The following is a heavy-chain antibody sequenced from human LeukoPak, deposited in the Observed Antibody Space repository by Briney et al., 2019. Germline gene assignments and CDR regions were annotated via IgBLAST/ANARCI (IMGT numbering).Heavy chain of an antibody. Sequence: VKVSSKAPAHTFTTDEINWVRHATGQGSEWMGWMKPNSGNTGYAQKFQGRVTMTRNTSISTAYMELSSLRSEDTAVYYCARGKIAAPPWFDPWGQGTLVTVSS. CDR1: AHTFTTDE. J-gene: IGHJ5*02. V-gene: IGHV1-8*01. CDR2: MKPNSGNT. D-gene: IGHD6-6*01. CDR3: ARGKIAAPPWFDP.